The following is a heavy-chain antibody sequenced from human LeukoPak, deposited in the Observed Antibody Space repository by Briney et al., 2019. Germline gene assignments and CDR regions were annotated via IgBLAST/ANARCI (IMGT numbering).Heavy chain of an antibody. D-gene: IGHD1-26*01. V-gene: IGHV3-74*01. CDR3: VRDNRSYNFDY. Sequence: PGGFLRLSCAASGFTFSRYWMHWVRQAPGKGLVWVSCIKSDGSSASIADSAKGRFTISRDNAKNTVYLQMNSLRAEDTAVYYCVRDNRSYNFDYWGQGTLVTVSS. CDR2: IKSDGSSA. CDR1: GFTFSRYW. J-gene: IGHJ4*02.